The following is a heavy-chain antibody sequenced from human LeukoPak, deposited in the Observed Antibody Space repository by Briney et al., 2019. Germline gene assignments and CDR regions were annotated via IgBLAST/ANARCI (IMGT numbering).Heavy chain of an antibody. V-gene: IGHV1-18*04. Sequence: APVKVSCKASGYTFTSYGTSWVRQAPGQGLEWLGWSSAYNGNTKYAKKLQGRVTMTTDTSTSTAYIEIKRLRSYGPALYYCARKYSSSWTFYYWGQGSLVTVSS. CDR1: GYTFTSYG. CDR2: SSAYNGNT. D-gene: IGHD6-13*01. J-gene: IGHJ4*02. CDR3: ARKYSSSWTFYY.